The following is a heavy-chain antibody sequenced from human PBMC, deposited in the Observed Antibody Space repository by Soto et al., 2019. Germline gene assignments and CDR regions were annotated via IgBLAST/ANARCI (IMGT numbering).Heavy chain of an antibody. V-gene: IGHV4-30-2*01. CDR1: GVSISGGGYS. D-gene: IGHD6-13*01. J-gene: IGHJ5*02. CDR2: IYHSGST. Sequence: PSETLSLTCAASGVSISGGGYSWSWIPQPPGKGLEWIGYIYHSGSTYYNPSLKSRVTISVDRSKNQFSLKLSSVNAADTAVYYCARLESPQHPLFDPWGQGTLVTVSS. CDR3: ARLESPQHPLFDP.